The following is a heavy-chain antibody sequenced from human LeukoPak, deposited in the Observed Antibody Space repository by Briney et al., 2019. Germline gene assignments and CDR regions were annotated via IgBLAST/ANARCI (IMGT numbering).Heavy chain of an antibody. Sequence: SETLSLTCTVSGASVSSSSYYWSWIRQPPGKGLEWIGFVHYSGSTHYNPPLKSRVTISVDTSKNQFSLKLSSVTAADTAVYFCARDNGLLSFDLWGRGTLVTVPS. D-gene: IGHD2-15*01. CDR3: ARDNGLLSFDL. CDR1: GASVSSSSYY. V-gene: IGHV4-61*01. J-gene: IGHJ2*01. CDR2: VHYSGST.